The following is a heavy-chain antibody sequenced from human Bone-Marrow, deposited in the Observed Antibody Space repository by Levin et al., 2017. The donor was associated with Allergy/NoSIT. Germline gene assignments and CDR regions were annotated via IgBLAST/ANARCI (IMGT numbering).Heavy chain of an antibody. CDR3: AKLYCSSSSCSQYDVYMDV. J-gene: IGHJ6*04. D-gene: IGHD2-2*01. V-gene: IGHV3-23*01. CDR2: SGSGGSA. CDR1: GLTFSNYA. Sequence: ETLSLTCAASGLTFSNYAMSWVRQAPGKGLEWVSASGSGGSAHYADSVKGRFTISRDNSKNTLCLEMNSLRAEDTAVYYCAKLYCSSSSCSQYDVYMDVWGKGTTVTVSS.